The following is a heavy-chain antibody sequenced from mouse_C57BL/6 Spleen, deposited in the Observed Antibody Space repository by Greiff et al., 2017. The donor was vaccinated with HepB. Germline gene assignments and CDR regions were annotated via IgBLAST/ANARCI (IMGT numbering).Heavy chain of an antibody. D-gene: IGHD2-4*01. CDR2: ISYDGSN. V-gene: IGHV3-6*01. CDR3: ARVWDYDVY. J-gene: IGHJ3*01. CDR1: GYSITSGYY. Sequence: ESGPGLVKPSQSLSLTCSVTGYSITSGYYWNWIRQFPGNKLEWMGYISYDGSNNYNPSLKNRISITRDTSKNQFFLKLNSVTTEDTATYYCARVWDYDVYWGQGTLVTVSA.